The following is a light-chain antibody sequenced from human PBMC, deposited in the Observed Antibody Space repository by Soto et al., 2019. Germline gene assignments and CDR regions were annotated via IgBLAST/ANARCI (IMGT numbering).Light chain of an antibody. J-gene: IGLJ1*01. CDR3: SSYTSSSILYV. Sequence: QPVLTQPASVSGSPGQSITISCTGTSSDVGAYNYVSWYQQHPGKAPKLMIYEVSNRPSGVSNRFSGSKSGNTASLTISGLQAEDEADYYCSSYTSSSILYVFGTGTKVTVL. CDR1: SSDVGAYNY. V-gene: IGLV2-14*01. CDR2: EVS.